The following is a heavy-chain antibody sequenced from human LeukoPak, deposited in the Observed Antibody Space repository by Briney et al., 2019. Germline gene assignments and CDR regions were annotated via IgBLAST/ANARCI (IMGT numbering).Heavy chain of an antibody. CDR1: GFTLTYYA. CDR2: TSYDGNKK. Sequence: GGSLRLSCAASGFTLTYYAMHWVRQAPGKGLEWVAVTSYDGNKKYYADSVKGRFTISRDSSKNTLYLQMSSLRAEDTAVYYCARDPNGDYIGAFDMWGPGTMVTVSS. V-gene: IGHV3-30*15. J-gene: IGHJ3*02. D-gene: IGHD4-17*01. CDR3: ARDPNGDYIGAFDM.